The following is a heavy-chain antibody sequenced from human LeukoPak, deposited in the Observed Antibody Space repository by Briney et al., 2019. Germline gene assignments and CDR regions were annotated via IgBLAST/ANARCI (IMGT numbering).Heavy chain of an antibody. CDR1: GGTFSSYA. CDR3: ARGAREYSNYVFWWFDP. Sequence: SVKVSCKASGGTFSSYAISWLRQAPGQGLEWMGGIIPIFGTANYAQKFQGRVTITADESTSTAYMELSSLRSEDTAVYYCARGAREYSNYVFWWFDPWGQGTLVTVSS. D-gene: IGHD4-11*01. CDR2: IIPIFGTA. J-gene: IGHJ5*02. V-gene: IGHV1-69*01.